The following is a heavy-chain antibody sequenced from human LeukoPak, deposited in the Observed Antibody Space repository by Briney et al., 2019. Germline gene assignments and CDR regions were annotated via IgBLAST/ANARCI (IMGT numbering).Heavy chain of an antibody. CDR2: IYYSGTT. J-gene: IGHJ4*02. V-gene: IGHV4-59*01. CDR1: GGSMSRYY. D-gene: IGHD2-2*01. CDR3: ARDQRSARCYDF. Sequence: SETLSLTCTVSGGSMSRYYWSWIRQPPGKGLEWIGYIYYSGTTNYNPSLKSRVTISVDTSQNQFSLKLRSVTAVDTAVYYCARDQRSARCYDFWGQGTLVTVSS.